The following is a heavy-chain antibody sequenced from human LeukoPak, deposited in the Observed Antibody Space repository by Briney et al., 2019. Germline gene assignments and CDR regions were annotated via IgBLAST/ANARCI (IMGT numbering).Heavy chain of an antibody. J-gene: IGHJ4*02. CDR2: IIPIFGTA. D-gene: IGHD3-10*01. Sequence: AASVKVSCKASGGTFSSYAISWVRQAPGQGLEWMGGIIPIFGTANYAQKFQGRVTITADESTSTAYMELSSLRSEDTAVYYCARLATGYFDYWGQGTLVTVSS. CDR3: ARLATGYFDY. CDR1: GGTFSSYA. V-gene: IGHV1-69*01.